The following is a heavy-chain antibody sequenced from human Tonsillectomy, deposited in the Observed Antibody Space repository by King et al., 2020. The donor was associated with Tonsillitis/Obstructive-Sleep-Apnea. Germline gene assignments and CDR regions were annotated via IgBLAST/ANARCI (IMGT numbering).Heavy chain of an antibody. J-gene: IGHJ3*02. CDR1: GGSFSAYY. V-gene: IGHV4-34*01. CDR2: INHSGST. CDR3: ARGSSTGAYDAFDI. D-gene: IGHD7-27*01. Sequence: VQLQQWGAGLLTPSETLSLTCAVYGGSFSAYYWCWIRQPPGKGLEWIGEINHSGSTNYNPSLKSRVPISVDTSKNQFALKLNSVTAADTALYYCARGSSTGAYDAFDIWGQGTMVTVSS.